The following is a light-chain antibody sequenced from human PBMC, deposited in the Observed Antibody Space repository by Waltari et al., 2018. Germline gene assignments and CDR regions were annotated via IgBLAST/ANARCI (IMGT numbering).Light chain of an antibody. CDR3: SAWDDSLHGWV. CDR1: RSNIGGNT. J-gene: IGLJ3*02. V-gene: IGLV1-44*01. CDR2: GNH. Sequence: QPLLTQPPSASGTPGQRVTLACSGSRSNIGGNTVSWYKQLPGAAPKLLISGNHHRTSGVADPFCGSKSGTSAALAISSLQTEDEADYYCSAWDDSLHGWVFGGGTELTVL.